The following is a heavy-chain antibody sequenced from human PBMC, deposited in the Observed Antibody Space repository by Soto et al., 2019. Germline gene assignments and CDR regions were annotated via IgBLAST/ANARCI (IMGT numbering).Heavy chain of an antibody. D-gene: IGHD3-22*01. CDR3: AREPYYYDTSGYYYFFAY. V-gene: IGHV6-1*01. CDR1: GDSVSANSAA. Sequence: QVQLQQSGPGLVKPSQTLSLTCAISGDSVSANSAAWNWIRQSPSRGLEWLGRTYYRSQWFNDYAVSVKSRITINPDTSKNQFSLQLNSATPEDTAVYYCAREPYYYDTSGYYYFFAYWGQGTLVTVSS. J-gene: IGHJ4*02. CDR2: TYYRSQWFN.